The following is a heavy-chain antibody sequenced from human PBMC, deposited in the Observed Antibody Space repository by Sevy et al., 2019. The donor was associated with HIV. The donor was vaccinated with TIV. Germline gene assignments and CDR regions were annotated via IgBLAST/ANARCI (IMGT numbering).Heavy chain of an antibody. CDR1: GYTFITYA. D-gene: IGHD5-12*01. V-gene: IGHV1-3*01. Sequence: ASVKVSGKASGYTFITYAMHWVRQAPGERLEWMGWIKAGDGNTKYSQKFQGRVTMTRDTSASTAYMSLSNLISEDTAVYYCARSRTVATTDATFGSDYWGQGTLVTVSS. J-gene: IGHJ4*02. CDR3: ARSRTVATTDATFGSDY. CDR2: IKAGDGNT.